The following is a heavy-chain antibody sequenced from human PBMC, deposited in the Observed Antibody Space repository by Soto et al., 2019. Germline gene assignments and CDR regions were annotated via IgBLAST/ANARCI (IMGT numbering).Heavy chain of an antibody. D-gene: IGHD1-7*01. J-gene: IGHJ4*02. CDR1: GYTFTTSG. CDR2: ISAKSGNT. V-gene: IGHV1-18*04. CDR3: TRAGASDWNYVSTSS. Sequence: QLVQSGAEVKKPGASVKVSCKASGYTFTTSGFNWVRQAPGQGLEWMGWISAKSGNTNYAQKIQDRVTMTTDTSTSTVYMELKSLTSDDTAIYYCTRAGASDWNYVSTSSWGQGSLVTVSS.